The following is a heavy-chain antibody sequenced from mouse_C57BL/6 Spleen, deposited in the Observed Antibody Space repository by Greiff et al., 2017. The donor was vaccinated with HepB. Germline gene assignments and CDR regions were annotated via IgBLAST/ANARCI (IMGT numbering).Heavy chain of an antibody. CDR2: IDPSDSYT. CDR3: ARGVTPFDY. CDR1: GYTFTSYW. Sequence: VQLQQPGAELVMPGASVKLSCKASGYTFTSYWMHWVKQRPGQGLEWIGEIDPSDSYTNYNQKFKGKSTLTVDKSSSTAYMQLSSLTSEDSAVYYCARGVTPFDYWGQGTTLTVSS. V-gene: IGHV1-69*01. J-gene: IGHJ2*01. D-gene: IGHD2-13*01.